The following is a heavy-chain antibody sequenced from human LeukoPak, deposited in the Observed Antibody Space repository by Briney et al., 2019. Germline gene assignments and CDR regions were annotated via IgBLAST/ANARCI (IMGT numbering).Heavy chain of an antibody. D-gene: IGHD2-21*01. CDR3: AKDIASVAHIPGDY. Sequence: GRSLRLSCAASGFTFDDYAMHWVRQAPGKGLEWVSGISWNSGSIGYADSVKGRFAISRDNAKNSLYLQMNSLRAEDTALYYCAKDIASVAHIPGDYWGQGTLVTVSS. CDR1: GFTFDDYA. CDR2: ISWNSGSI. J-gene: IGHJ4*02. V-gene: IGHV3-9*01.